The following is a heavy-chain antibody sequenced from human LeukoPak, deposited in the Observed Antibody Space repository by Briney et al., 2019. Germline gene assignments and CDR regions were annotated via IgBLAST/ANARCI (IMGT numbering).Heavy chain of an antibody. CDR2: IRSSGRDK. J-gene: IGHJ4*02. CDR1: GFTFGSHS. V-gene: IGHV3-21*01. Sequence: GGSLRLSCAVSGFTFGSHSMTWVRQAPGKGLEWVSSIRSSGRDKFYADSVKGRFTIARDNADNSLSLQMNSLRAEDTAVYYCASWGAGGNSWGQGTLVTVSS. CDR3: ASWGAGGNS. D-gene: IGHD3-16*01.